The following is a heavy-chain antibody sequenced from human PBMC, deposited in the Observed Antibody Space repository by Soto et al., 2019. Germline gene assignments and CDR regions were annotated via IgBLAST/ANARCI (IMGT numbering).Heavy chain of an antibody. J-gene: IGHJ4*02. CDR3: ARERRGLLWFGELHY. Sequence: EVQLVESGGGVVRPGGSLRLSCAASGFTFGDYGMSWVRQAPGKGLEWVSGINWNGGSTGYADSVKGRFTISRDNAKNPLYLQMNSLRAEDTARYHCARERRGLLWFGELHYWGQGTLVTVSS. CDR1: GFTFGDYG. CDR2: INWNGGST. V-gene: IGHV3-20*01. D-gene: IGHD3-10*01.